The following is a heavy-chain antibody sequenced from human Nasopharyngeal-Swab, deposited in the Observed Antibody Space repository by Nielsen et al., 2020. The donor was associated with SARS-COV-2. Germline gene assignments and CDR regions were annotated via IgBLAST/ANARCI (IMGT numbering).Heavy chain of an antibody. Sequence: RQAPGKGLEWIGEINHSGSTNHNPFLKSRVTISVDTSKNQFSLKLSSVTAADTAVYYCARDPGSGSFYFDYWGQGTLVTVSS. CDR3: ARDPGSGSFYFDY. D-gene: IGHD3-22*01. V-gene: IGHV4-34*01. CDR2: INHSGST. J-gene: IGHJ4*02.